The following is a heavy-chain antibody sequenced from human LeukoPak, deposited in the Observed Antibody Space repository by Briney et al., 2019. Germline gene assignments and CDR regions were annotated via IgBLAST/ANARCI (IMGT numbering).Heavy chain of an antibody. D-gene: IGHD2-15*01. J-gene: IGHJ6*03. V-gene: IGHV3-48*01. CDR3: ARDRYCSGGSCYFGHYYYYMDV. CDR1: GFTFSSYS. Sequence: GGSLRLSCAASGFTFSSYSMNWVRQAPGKGLEWVSYISSSSSTIYYADSVKGRFAISRDNAKNSLYLQMNSLRAEDTAVYYCARDRYCSGGSCYFGHYYYYMDVWGKGTTVTVSS. CDR2: ISSSSSTI.